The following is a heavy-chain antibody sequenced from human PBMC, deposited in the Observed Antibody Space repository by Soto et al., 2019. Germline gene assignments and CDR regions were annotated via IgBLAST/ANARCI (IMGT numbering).Heavy chain of an antibody. CDR1: GYTFTRYY. CDR2: INPNSGGT. J-gene: IGHJ4*02. CDR3: ESDSDNFLLLLGS. V-gene: IGHV1-2*04. D-gene: IGHD3-3*01. Sequence: ASVKVSCKASGYTFTRYYIHWVRQAPGQGLEWMGWINPNSGGTNYAQKFQGWVTMTRDTSISTAYMELSRLRSEYTAVYYCESDSDNFLLLLGSWGQGTLVSVSS.